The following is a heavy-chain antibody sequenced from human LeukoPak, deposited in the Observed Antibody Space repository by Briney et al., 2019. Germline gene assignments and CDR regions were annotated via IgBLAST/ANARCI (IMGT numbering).Heavy chain of an antibody. CDR1: GFTVSSNY. Sequence: GGSLRLSCAASGFTVSSNYMSWVRLAPGKGLEWVSVIYSGGSTYYADSVKGRFTISRDNSKNTLYLQMNSLRAEDTAVYYCARDYYDSSGAGSHWGQGTLVIVSS. D-gene: IGHD3-22*01. CDR2: IYSGGST. V-gene: IGHV3-66*02. CDR3: ARDYYDSSGAGSH. J-gene: IGHJ4*02.